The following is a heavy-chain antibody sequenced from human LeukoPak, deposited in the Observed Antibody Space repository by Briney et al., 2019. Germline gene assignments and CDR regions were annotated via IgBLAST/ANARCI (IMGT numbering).Heavy chain of an antibody. CDR2: IKQDGSQK. CDR3: VYSSRWYFDY. D-gene: IGHD6-19*01. CDR1: GFTLSSYW. Sequence: GEALRLSCAASGFTLSSYWMSWVRQAPGKGLEWVANIKQDGSQKYYVEPVKGRFMIFGENAKHSMYLQLNSPRAEDTAVYYCVYSSRWYFDYWGQGTLVTVSS. J-gene: IGHJ4*02. V-gene: IGHV3-7*02.